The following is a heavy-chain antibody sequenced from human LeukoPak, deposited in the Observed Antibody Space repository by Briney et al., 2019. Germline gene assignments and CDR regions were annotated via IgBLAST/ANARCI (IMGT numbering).Heavy chain of an antibody. Sequence: GGSLRLSCAASGFTFSSYWMSWVHQAPGKGLEWVANIKQDGSEKYYVDSVKGRFTISRDNAKNSLYLQMNSLRAEDTAVYYCARVSIDSSGWYGYYYYYMDVWGKGTTVTISS. CDR2: IKQDGSEK. D-gene: IGHD6-19*01. J-gene: IGHJ6*03. CDR1: GFTFSSYW. CDR3: ARVSIDSSGWYGYYYYYMDV. V-gene: IGHV3-7*01.